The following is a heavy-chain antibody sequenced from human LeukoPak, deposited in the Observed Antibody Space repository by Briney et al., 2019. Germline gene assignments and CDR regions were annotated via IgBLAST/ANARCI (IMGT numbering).Heavy chain of an antibody. Sequence: SETLSLTCTVSGGSISSYYWSWIRQPPGKGLEWIGYIYTSGSTNYNPSLKSRVTISVDTSKNQFSLKLSSVTAADTAVYYCARHSSSWYDGWFDPWGQGTLVTVSS. V-gene: IGHV4-4*09. CDR1: GGSISSYY. CDR2: IYTSGST. CDR3: ARHSSSWYDGWFDP. J-gene: IGHJ5*02. D-gene: IGHD6-13*01.